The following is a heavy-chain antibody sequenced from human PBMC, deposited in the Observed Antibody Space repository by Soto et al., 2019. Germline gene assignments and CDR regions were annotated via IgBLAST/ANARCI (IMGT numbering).Heavy chain of an antibody. CDR1: GYTFTSYG. Sequence: QVQLVQSGAEVKKPGASVKVSCKASGYTFTSYGISWVRQAPGQGLEWMGWISAHNNNADYAQKFQGRVTMTTDKSTSTAYMELRSLRSDDTAIYYCARDEKTYCSSTSCPYFDYWGQGTLVTVSS. CDR3: ARDEKTYCSSTSCPYFDY. CDR2: ISAHNNNA. D-gene: IGHD2-2*01. V-gene: IGHV1-18*01. J-gene: IGHJ4*02.